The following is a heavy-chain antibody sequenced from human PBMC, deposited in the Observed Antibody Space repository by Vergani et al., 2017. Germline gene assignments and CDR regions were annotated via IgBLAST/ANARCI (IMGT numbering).Heavy chain of an antibody. Sequence: EVQLVESGGGLVQPGRSLRLSCAASGFTFSSYAMSWVRQAPGKGLEWVSAISGSGGSTYYADSVKGRFTISRDNSKNTLYLQMNRLRAEDTAVYYCAKDRYDFWSGFVGHLGAWFDPWGQGTLVTVSS. CDR3: AKDRYDFWSGFVGHLGAWFDP. D-gene: IGHD3-3*01. V-gene: IGHV3-23*04. CDR2: ISGSGGST. CDR1: GFTFSSYA. J-gene: IGHJ5*02.